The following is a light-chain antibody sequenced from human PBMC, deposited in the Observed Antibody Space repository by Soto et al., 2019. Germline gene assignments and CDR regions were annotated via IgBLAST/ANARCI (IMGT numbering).Light chain of an antibody. V-gene: IGKV3-15*01. CDR1: QSVGSN. Sequence: EIVMTQSPATLSVSPGERATLSCRASQSVGSNLAWYQQKPGQAPRLLIYGASTSATGIPARFSGSGSGTEFYLTISSLQSEDFPIYFCQQYNNWPPDRTFGQGTKVEIK. CDR2: GAS. CDR3: QQYNNWPPDRT. J-gene: IGKJ1*01.